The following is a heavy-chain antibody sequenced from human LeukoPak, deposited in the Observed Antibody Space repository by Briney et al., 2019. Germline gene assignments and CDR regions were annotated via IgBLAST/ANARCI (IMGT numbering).Heavy chain of an antibody. CDR1: GFTFSSYW. CDR3: ARNRGRDGYNEIDY. CDR2: IKQDGSEK. J-gene: IGHJ4*02. D-gene: IGHD5-24*01. Sequence: PGGSLRLSCAASGFTFSSYWMSWVRQAPGKGLEWVANIKQDGSEKYYVDSVKGRFTISRDNAKNSLYLQMNSLRAEDTAVYYCARNRGRDGYNEIDYWGQGTLVTVSS. V-gene: IGHV3-7*01.